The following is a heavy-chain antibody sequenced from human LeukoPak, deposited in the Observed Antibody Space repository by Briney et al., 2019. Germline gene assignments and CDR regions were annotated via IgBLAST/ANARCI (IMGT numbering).Heavy chain of an antibody. Sequence: GGSLRLSCAASGFTFDDYAMHWVRQAPGKGLEWVSGISWNSANIGYADSVKGRFTISRDNAKNSLYLQMNSLRAEDTAVYYCVSFYETYWGRGTLVTVSS. V-gene: IGHV3-9*01. CDR1: GFTFDDYA. D-gene: IGHD2/OR15-2a*01. CDR2: ISWNSANI. J-gene: IGHJ4*02. CDR3: VSFYETY.